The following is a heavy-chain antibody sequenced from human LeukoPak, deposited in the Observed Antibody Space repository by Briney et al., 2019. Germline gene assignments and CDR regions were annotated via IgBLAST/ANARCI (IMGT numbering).Heavy chain of an antibody. CDR2: IYYSGST. J-gene: IGHJ4*02. D-gene: IGHD6-19*01. CDR3: ARDRDNVAGTRGYFDY. V-gene: IGHV4-59*01. Sequence: SETLSLTCTVSGGSISSYYWSWIRQPPGKGLEWIGYIYYSGSTNYNPSLRSRVTISVDTSKNQFSLKLSSVTAADTAVYYCARDRDNVAGTRGYFDYWGQGTLVTVSS. CDR1: GGSISSYY.